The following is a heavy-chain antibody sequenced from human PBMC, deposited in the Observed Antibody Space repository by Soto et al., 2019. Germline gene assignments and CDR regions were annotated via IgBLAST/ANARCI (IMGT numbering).Heavy chain of an antibody. Sequence: QVQLVQSGAEVKKPGSSVKVSCKASGGTFSSYVISWVRQAPGQGLEWMGGIIPIFGTANYAQKFQGRVTITADESTSTAYMELSSLRSEDTAVYYCARRGYCSGGSCYHWYFDLWGRGTLVTVSS. CDR3: ARRGYCSGGSCYHWYFDL. CDR1: GGTFSSYV. CDR2: IIPIFGTA. D-gene: IGHD2-15*01. V-gene: IGHV1-69*01. J-gene: IGHJ2*01.